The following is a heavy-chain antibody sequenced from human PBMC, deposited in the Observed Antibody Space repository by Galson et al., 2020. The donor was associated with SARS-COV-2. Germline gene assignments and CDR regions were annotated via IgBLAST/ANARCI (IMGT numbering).Heavy chain of an antibody. CDR2: IDWDDGK. V-gene: IGHV2-70*01. D-gene: IGHD2-8*02. J-gene: IGHJ4*02. CDR1: GFSLNTYGMC. Sequence: SGPTLVKPTQTLTLTCTFSGFSLNTYGMCLSWIRQPPGKALEWVALIDWDDGKYYSPSLETRVTISKDASKTQVVLTMTNVDPLDTATYYCARIHRYYTGGHYPYYFDFWGQGTLVTVSS. CDR3: ARIHRYYTGGHYPYYFDF.